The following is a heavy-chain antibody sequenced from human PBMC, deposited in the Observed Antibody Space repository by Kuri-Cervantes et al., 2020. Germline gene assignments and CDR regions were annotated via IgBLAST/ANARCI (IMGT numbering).Heavy chain of an antibody. CDR2: INNDGRST. V-gene: IGHV3-74*01. CDR1: GFTFGSYW. CDR3: ASTKRGSNAFDV. J-gene: IGHJ3*01. Sequence: GESLKISCAASGFTFGSYWMHWVRQAPGKGLVWVSRINNDGRSTSYADSVKGRFTISRDNAKNTLYLQMNSLRAEDTAVYYCASTKRGSNAFDVWGQGTTVTVSS. D-gene: IGHD2-8*01.